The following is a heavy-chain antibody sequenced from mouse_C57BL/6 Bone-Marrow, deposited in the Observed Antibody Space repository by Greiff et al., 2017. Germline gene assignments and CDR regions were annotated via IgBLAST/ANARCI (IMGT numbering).Heavy chain of an antibody. CDR2: INPSTGGT. V-gene: IGHV1-42*01. CDR3: SRIRCYYFDY. Sequence: VHVKQSGPELVKPGASVKISCKASGYSFTGYYMNWVKQSPEKSLEWIGEINPSTGGTTYNQKFKAKATLTVDKSSSTAYMQLKSLTSEDSAVYYCSRIRCYYFDYWGQGTTLTVSS. J-gene: IGHJ2*01. CDR1: GYSFTGYY.